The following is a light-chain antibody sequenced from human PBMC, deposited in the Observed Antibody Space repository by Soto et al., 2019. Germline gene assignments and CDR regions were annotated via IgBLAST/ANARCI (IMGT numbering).Light chain of an antibody. V-gene: IGLV1-40*01. Sequence: QSVLTQPPSVSGAPGQRVIISCTGGSSNIGADYEVHWYQQLPGTAPKLLIYGNTNRPSGVPDLFSGSKSGSSASLAITGLQAEDEADDYCQSYDNTLKGCVFGTGTKLTVL. J-gene: IGLJ1*01. CDR3: QSYDNTLKGCV. CDR1: SSNIGADYE. CDR2: GNT.